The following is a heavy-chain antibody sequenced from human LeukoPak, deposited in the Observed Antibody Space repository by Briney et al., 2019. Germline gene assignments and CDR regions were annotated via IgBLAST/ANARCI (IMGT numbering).Heavy chain of an antibody. CDR2: ISWNSGTI. CDR1: GFTFDDYA. D-gene: IGHD5-18*01. J-gene: IGHJ4*02. V-gene: IGHV3-9*01. CDR3: AKSRGYSYVSHFDY. Sequence: GGSLRLSCAASGFTFDDYAMNWLRQAPGKGLEWVSGISWNSGTIGYADSVKGRFTISRDSAKNSLYLQMNSLRPEDTALYYCAKSRGYSYVSHFDYWGQGTLVTVSS.